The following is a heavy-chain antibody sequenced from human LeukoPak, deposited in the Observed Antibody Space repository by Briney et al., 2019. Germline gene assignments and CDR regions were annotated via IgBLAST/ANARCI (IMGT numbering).Heavy chain of an antibody. Sequence: PSETLSLTCTVSGVSISSFYWSWIRQPPGRGLEWIGYIYYSGTTNYNPYLKSRVTISGDTSKNQFSLKLSSVTAADTAVYYCARRPPFPAFDFWGQGTMVTVSS. CDR3: ARRPPFPAFDF. V-gene: IGHV4-59*08. D-gene: IGHD2-21*01. CDR1: GVSISSFY. J-gene: IGHJ3*01. CDR2: IYYSGTT.